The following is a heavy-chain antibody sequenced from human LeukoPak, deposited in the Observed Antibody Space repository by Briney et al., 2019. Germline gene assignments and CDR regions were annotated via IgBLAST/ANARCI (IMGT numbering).Heavy chain of an antibody. Sequence: ASVKVSCKASGYTFTNFGISWVRQAPGQGLEWPGWISAYSGNTNYAQKLQGRVTMTTDTSTSTAYMELRSLRSDDTAVYYCAREYCSTTRCYMADYWGQGTLVTVSS. V-gene: IGHV1-18*01. CDR1: GYTFTNFG. J-gene: IGHJ4*02. CDR3: AREYCSTTRCYMADY. D-gene: IGHD2-2*01. CDR2: ISAYSGNT.